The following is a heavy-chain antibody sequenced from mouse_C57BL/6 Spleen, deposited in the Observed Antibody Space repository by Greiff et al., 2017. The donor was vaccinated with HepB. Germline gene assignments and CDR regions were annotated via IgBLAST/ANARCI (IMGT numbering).Heavy chain of an antibody. CDR1: GYTFTDYY. V-gene: IGHV1-26*01. J-gene: IGHJ3*01. CDR3: ARPSTGKGFAY. D-gene: IGHD4-1*02. Sequence: VQLQQSGPELVKPGASVKISCKASGYTFTDYYMNWVKQSHGKSLEWIGDINPNNGGTSYNQKFKGKATLTVDKSSSTAYMELRSLTSEDSAVYYCARPSTGKGFAYWGQGTLVTVSA. CDR2: INPNNGGT.